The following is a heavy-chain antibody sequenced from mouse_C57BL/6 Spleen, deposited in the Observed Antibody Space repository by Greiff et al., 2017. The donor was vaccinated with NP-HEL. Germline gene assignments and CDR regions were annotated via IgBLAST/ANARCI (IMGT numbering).Heavy chain of an antibody. J-gene: IGHJ4*01. CDR1: GYTFTSYW. CDR3: ARSSIYYGNYHYAMDY. V-gene: IGHV1-53*01. D-gene: IGHD2-1*01. CDR2: INPSNGGT. Sequence: VQLQQPGTELVKPGASVKLSCKASGYTFTSYWMHWVKQRPGQGLEWIGNINPSNGGTNYNEKFKSKATLTVDKSSSTAYMQLSSLTSEDSAVYYCARSSIYYGNYHYAMDYWGQGTSVTVSS.